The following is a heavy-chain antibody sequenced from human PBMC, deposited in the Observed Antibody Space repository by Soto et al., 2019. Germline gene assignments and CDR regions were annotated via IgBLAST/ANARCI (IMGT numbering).Heavy chain of an antibody. Sequence: TQSLSCARPGASISGGPCSSSRIQKKPGKGLEWIGYIYHSGSTHYNPSLKSRVTISVDSSQNQFSLNLSSVTAADTAVYYCARGPDGWESEYFDYWGQGTLVTVSS. D-gene: IGHD3-16*01. CDR1: GASISGGPCS. J-gene: IGHJ4*02. CDR3: ARGPDGWESEYFDY. V-gene: IGHV4-30-2*01. CDR2: IYHSGST.